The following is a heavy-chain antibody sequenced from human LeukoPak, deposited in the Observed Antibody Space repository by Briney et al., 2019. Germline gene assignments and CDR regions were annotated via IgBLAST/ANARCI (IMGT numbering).Heavy chain of an antibody. V-gene: IGHV3-48*03. CDR3: ARDVKSYTSGASYFDY. Sequence: PGGSLRLSCAASGFIVSNYEMNWVRQAPGKGLDWVSSMSNSGITKYVVSVKGRFTMSRDSAKTSLYLQMNSLRAEDTAVYYCARDVKSYTSGASYFDYWGQGSLVTVSS. CDR1: GFIVSNYE. CDR2: MSNSGIT. J-gene: IGHJ4*02. D-gene: IGHD6-19*01.